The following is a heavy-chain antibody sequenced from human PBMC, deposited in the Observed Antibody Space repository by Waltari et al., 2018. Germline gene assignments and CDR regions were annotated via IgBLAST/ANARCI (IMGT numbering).Heavy chain of an antibody. CDR2: ISYSGST. Sequence: QVQLQESGPGLLKTSQTLSLTCTVSGGSVTSGGYYWTWTRHLPGKGLEWIGHISYSGSTYYNPSLLSRITISADTSKNQFALKMMSVTVADTAVYYCARQEGYSYGYYYYGLDVWGQGTTVTVSS. D-gene: IGHD5-18*01. V-gene: IGHV4-31*03. CDR1: GGSVTSGGYY. CDR3: ARQEGYSYGYYYYGLDV. J-gene: IGHJ6*02.